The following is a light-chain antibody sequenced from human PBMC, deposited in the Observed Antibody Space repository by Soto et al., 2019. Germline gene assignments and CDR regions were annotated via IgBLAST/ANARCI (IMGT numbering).Light chain of an antibody. J-gene: IGLJ2*01. CDR2: GNS. Sequence: QSVLTQPPSVSGAPGPRVTISCTGSSSNIAAGYDVHWYQQLPGTAPKLLIYGNSNRPSGVPDRFSGSKSGTSASLAITGLRAEEEADYYCQSYDSSLSGSVLGGGTKLTVL. CDR1: SSNIAAGYD. CDR3: QSYDSSLSGSV. V-gene: IGLV1-40*01.